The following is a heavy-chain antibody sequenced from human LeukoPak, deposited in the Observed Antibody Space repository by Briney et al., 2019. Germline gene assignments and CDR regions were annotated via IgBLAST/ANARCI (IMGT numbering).Heavy chain of an antibody. Sequence: SETLSLTCSVSGGSISGHYWTWIQQPPGKGLEWIGQIHYTGKPDYNPSLKSRITISVDTSKNQVSLQVSSVTAADSAIYYCARFGVDYDMDVWGHGTTVTVFS. CDR3: ARFGVDYDMDV. J-gene: IGHJ6*02. CDR1: GGSISGHY. CDR2: IHYTGKP. V-gene: IGHV4-59*11. D-gene: IGHD3-16*01.